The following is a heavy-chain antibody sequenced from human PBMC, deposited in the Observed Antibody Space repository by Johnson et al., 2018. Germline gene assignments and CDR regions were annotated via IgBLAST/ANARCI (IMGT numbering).Heavy chain of an antibody. CDR2: ISYDGSNK. Sequence: QLVESGGGVVQPGRSLRLSCAASGFTFSSYGMHWVRQVPGKGLEWVAVISYDGSNKYYADSVRGRFTISRDNSKNTLYLQMNSLRAEDTAVYYCAQTAASYSEYFQHWGQGTLVTVSS. CDR1: GFTFSSYG. V-gene: IGHV3-30*03. J-gene: IGHJ1*01. CDR3: AQTAASYSEYFQH. D-gene: IGHD2-15*01.